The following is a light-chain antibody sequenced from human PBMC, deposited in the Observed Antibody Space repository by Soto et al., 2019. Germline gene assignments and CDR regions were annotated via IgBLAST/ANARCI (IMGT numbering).Light chain of an antibody. CDR2: KAS. CDR3: QQYESYPIT. J-gene: IGKJ4*01. Sequence: DIQMTQSPSTLSASVGDRVTISCRASQSFNSWLAWYQQKPGKAPKFLIHKASSLEIGVPSRFSGSGSGTEFTLTISSLQPDDFAIYYCQQYESYPITFGGGTKVEIK. V-gene: IGKV1-5*03. CDR1: QSFNSW.